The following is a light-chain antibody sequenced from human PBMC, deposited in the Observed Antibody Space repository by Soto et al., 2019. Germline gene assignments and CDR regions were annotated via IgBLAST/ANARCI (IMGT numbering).Light chain of an antibody. V-gene: IGLV2-11*01. CDR2: DVS. CDR3: CSYAGSYTFV. CDR1: SSDVGVYNY. J-gene: IGLJ1*01. Sequence: QSALTQPRSVSGSPGQSVTISCIGTSSDVGVYNYVSWYQQYPGKAPKIMIYDVSKRPSGVPDRFSGSKSDNTASLTISGLQAEDEADYYCCSYAGSYTFVFGIGTKVTVL.